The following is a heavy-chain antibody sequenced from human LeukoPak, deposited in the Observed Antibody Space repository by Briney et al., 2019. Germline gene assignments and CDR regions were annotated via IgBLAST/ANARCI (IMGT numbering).Heavy chain of an antibody. V-gene: IGHV3-9*01. J-gene: IGHJ4*02. D-gene: IGHD1-26*01. Sequence: GRSLRLSCAASGFTFDDYAMHWDRQAPGEGLEWVSGISWNSGSIGYADSVKRRFTISRDNAKNSLYLQMNSLRAEDTAVYYCARDRIEGATPRYYFDYWGQGTLVTVSS. CDR2: ISWNSGSI. CDR3: ARDRIEGATPRYYFDY. CDR1: GFTFDDYA.